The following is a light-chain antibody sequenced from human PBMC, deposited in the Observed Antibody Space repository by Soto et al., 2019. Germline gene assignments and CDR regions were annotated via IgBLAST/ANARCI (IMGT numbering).Light chain of an antibody. Sequence: QAVVTQSPSASASLGASVKLTCTLSNGHSSYAIAWHQQQPEKGPRYLMKVNSDGRHSKGDGIPDRFSGSTSGAERYLTISSLQSEDEADYYCQTWGTGIQVFGGGTKLTVL. CDR3: QTWGTGIQV. CDR2: VNSDGRH. V-gene: IGLV4-69*01. J-gene: IGLJ2*01. CDR1: NGHSSYA.